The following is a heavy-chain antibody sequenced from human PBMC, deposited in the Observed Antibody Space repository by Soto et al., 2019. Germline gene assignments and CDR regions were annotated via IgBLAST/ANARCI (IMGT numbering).Heavy chain of an antibody. CDR3: ARVPDF. CDR2: MYHSGST. CDR1: GGSISSCGYS. J-gene: IGHJ4*02. Sequence: SETLSLTCAVSGGSISSCGYSWSWIRQPPGKGLEWIGYMYHSGSTYYNPSLKSRVTISIDRSRNQFSLKLSSVTAADTAVYYCARVPDFWGQGILVTVS. V-gene: IGHV4-30-2*01.